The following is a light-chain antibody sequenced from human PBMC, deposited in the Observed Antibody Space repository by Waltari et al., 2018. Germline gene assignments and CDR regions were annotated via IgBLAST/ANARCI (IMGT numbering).Light chain of an antibody. CDR3: SSYSSSITWV. CDR2: DDT. Sequence: QSALTQPASVTGSPGQSITISCTGISSDVGTYNFVSWFQQHPDKAPRLMIYDDTKRPSGVSNRFSGSKSGNTASLTISGLQAEDEADYYCSSYSSSITWVFGGGTKLTVL. J-gene: IGLJ3*02. V-gene: IGLV2-14*03. CDR1: SSDVGTYNF.